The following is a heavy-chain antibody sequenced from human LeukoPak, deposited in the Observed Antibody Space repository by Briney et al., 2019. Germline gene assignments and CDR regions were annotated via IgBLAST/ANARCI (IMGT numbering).Heavy chain of an antibody. J-gene: IGHJ4*02. D-gene: IGHD4-17*01. V-gene: IGHV4-39*07. CDR3: ARLPDDYGDDIPYFDY. CDR2: INHSGST. Sequence: PSETLSLTCTVSGGSISSSSYYWGWIRQPPGKGLEWIGEINHSGSTNYNPPLKSRVTISVDTSKNQFSLKLSSVTAADTAVYYCARLPDDYGDDIPYFDYWGQGTLVTVSS. CDR1: GGSISSSSYY.